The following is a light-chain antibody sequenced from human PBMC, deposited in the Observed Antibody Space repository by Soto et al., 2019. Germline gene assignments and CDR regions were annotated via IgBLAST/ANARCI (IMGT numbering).Light chain of an antibody. CDR1: SSDVGGYNY. Sequence: LTQPASVSGSPGQSITISCTGTSSDVGGYNYVSWYQQHPGKAPKLMIYEVSNRPSGVSNRFSGSKSGNTASLTISGLQAEDEADYYCSSYTSSSTSVVFGGGTKVT. J-gene: IGLJ2*01. CDR2: EVS. CDR3: SSYTSSSTSVV. V-gene: IGLV2-14*01.